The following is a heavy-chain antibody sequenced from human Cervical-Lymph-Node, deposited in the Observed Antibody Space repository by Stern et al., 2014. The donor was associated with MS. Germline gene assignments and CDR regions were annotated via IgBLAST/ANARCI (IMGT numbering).Heavy chain of an antibody. CDR1: GFTFSTYG. Sequence: DQLVESGGGVVQPGRSLRLSCAGSGFTFSTYGMHWVRQAPGKGLEWVALISHDGSKKYYVASVKGRFTISRDNSKNTMYVHMNSLRDEDTAVYYCAKDRGSGWSLDYWGQGTLVIVSP. V-gene: IGHV3-30*18. J-gene: IGHJ4*02. D-gene: IGHD6-19*01. CDR2: ISHDGSKK. CDR3: AKDRGSGWSLDY.